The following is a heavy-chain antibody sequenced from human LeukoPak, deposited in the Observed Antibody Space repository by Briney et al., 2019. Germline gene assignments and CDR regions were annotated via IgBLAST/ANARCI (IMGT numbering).Heavy chain of an antibody. CDR3: ARSTHLYYDILTGYYGQYYYYYMDV. V-gene: IGHV4-59*08. CDR2: IYYSGST. J-gene: IGHJ6*03. D-gene: IGHD3-9*01. CDR1: GGSISSYY. Sequence: SETLSLICTVSGGSISSYYWSWIRQPPGKGLEWIGYIYYSGSTNYNPSLKSRVTISVDTSKNQFSLKLSSVTAADTAVYYCARSTHLYYDILTGYYGQYYYYYMDVWGKGTTVTISS.